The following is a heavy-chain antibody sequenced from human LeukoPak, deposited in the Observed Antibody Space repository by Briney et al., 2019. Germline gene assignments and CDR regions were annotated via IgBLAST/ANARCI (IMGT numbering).Heavy chain of an antibody. V-gene: IGHV3-48*04. CDR2: ISSSGSTI. Sequence: PGGSLRLSCEVSGFTFSNYGMHWVRQAPGKGLEWVSYISSSGSTIYYADSVKGRFTISRDNAKNSLYLQMNSLRAEDTAVYYCASMNLSSSWTSFDYWGQGTLVTVSS. CDR1: GFTFSNYG. CDR3: ASMNLSSSWTSFDY. J-gene: IGHJ4*02. D-gene: IGHD6-13*01.